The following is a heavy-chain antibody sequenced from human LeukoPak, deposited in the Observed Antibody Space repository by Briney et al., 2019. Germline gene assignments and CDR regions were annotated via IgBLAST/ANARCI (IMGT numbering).Heavy chain of an antibody. CDR1: GYTFTSYG. CDR3: ARDNRYYDFWSGYEDESNWFDP. CDR2: IIPIFGTA. J-gene: IGHJ5*02. Sequence: ASVKVSCKASGYTFTSYGISWVRQAPGQGLEWMGGIIPIFGTANYAQKFQGRVTITADESTSTAYMELSSLRSEDTAVYYCARDNRYYDFWSGYEDESNWFDPWGQGTLVTVSS. D-gene: IGHD3-3*01. V-gene: IGHV1-69*13.